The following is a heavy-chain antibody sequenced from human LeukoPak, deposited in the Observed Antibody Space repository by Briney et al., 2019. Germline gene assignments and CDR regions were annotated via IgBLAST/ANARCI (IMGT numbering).Heavy chain of an antibody. CDR2: ISYDGSNK. Sequence: GGSLRLSCAASGFTFSSYAMHWVRQAPGKGLEWVAVISYDGSNKYYADSVKGRFTISRDNSKNTLYLQMNSLRAEDTAVYYCARDLYSSSSNQRLDYWGQGTLVTVSS. V-gene: IGHV3-30-3*01. CDR3: ARDLYSSSSNQRLDY. CDR1: GFTFSSYA. J-gene: IGHJ4*02. D-gene: IGHD6-13*01.